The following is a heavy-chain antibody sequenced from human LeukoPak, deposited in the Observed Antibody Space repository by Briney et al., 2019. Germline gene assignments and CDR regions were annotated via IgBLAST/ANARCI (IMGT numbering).Heavy chain of an antibody. CDR1: EYTFTGYY. D-gene: IGHD5-24*01. CDR3: ARDSIDGRAMGY. CDR2: INPNSGGT. Sequence: ASVKVSCKASEYTFTGYYMHWVRQAPGQGLEWMGWINPNSGGTNYAQKFQGRVTMTRDMSTSTVYMELSSLRSEDTAVYYCARDSIDGRAMGYWGQGTLVTVSP. V-gene: IGHV1-2*02. J-gene: IGHJ4*02.